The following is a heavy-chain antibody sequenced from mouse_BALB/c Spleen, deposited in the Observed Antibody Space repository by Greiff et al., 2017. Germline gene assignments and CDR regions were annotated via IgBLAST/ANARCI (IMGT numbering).Heavy chain of an antibody. CDR1: GYTFSSYW. CDR2: ILPGSGST. Sequence: QVQLKESGAELMKPGASVKISCKATGYTFSSYWIEWVKQRPGHGLEWIGEILPGSGSTNYNEKFKGKATFTADTSSNTAYMQLSSLTSEDSAVYYCARPYRYDAWFAYWGQGTLVTVSA. CDR3: ARPYRYDAWFAY. J-gene: IGHJ3*01. V-gene: IGHV1-9*01. D-gene: IGHD2-14*01.